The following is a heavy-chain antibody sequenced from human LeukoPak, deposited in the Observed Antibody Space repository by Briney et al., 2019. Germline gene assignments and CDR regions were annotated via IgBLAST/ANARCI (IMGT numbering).Heavy chain of an antibody. Sequence: GSLRLSCAASGFTFSNYWMSWVRQAPGKGLEWVANIEQDGSEEYYVDFVKGRFTISRDTAKNSLYLQMNSLRAEDTAVYYCARDHGSGNYYRNGYYFDYWGQGTLVTVSS. V-gene: IGHV3-7*03. CDR1: GFTFSNYW. CDR3: ARDHGSGNYYRNGYYFDY. D-gene: IGHD3-10*01. J-gene: IGHJ4*02. CDR2: IEQDGSEE.